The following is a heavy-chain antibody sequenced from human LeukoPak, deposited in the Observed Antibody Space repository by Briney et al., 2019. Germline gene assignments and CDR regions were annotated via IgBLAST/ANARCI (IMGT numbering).Heavy chain of an antibody. V-gene: IGHV3-66*04. CDR2: IYPGGSR. CDR1: GFTVTDGY. J-gene: IGHJ1*01. D-gene: IGHD6-19*01. CDR3: AKHGYSSGWPQVPSQH. Sequence: TGGSLRLTCTVSGFTVTDGYVTWVRQAPGKGLEWISVIYPGGSRYYANSVKGRFTISRDDSKDTLYLQMNGLRAGDTATYYCAKHGYSSGWPQVPSQHWGQGTLVTVSS.